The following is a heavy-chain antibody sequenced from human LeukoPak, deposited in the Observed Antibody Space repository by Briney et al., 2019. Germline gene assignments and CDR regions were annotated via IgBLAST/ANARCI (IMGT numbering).Heavy chain of an antibody. J-gene: IGHJ5*02. CDR2: IYHSGGT. V-gene: IGHV4-38-2*02. CDR1: GYSISSGYY. D-gene: IGHD3-3*01. Sequence: SETLSLTCTVSGYSISSGYYWGWIRQPPGKGLEWIGSIYHSGGTYYNPSLKSRVTISVDTSKNQFSLKLSSVTAADTAVYYCARVRYYDFWSGYYRQDWFDPWGQGTLVTVSS. CDR3: ARVRYYDFWSGYYRQDWFDP.